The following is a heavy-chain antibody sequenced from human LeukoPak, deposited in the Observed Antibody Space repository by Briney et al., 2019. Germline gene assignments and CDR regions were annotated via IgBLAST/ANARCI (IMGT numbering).Heavy chain of an antibody. CDR2: ISTTSSTI. Sequence: GGSLRLSCAASGFTFSSYAMSWVRQAPGKGLEWVSYISTTSSTIYYADSVKGRFTISRDNAKNSLYLQMNSLRDEDTAVYYWATFGSYSYWGQGTLVTVSS. D-gene: IGHD1-26*01. J-gene: IGHJ4*02. CDR3: ATFGSYSY. CDR1: GFTFSSYA. V-gene: IGHV3-48*02.